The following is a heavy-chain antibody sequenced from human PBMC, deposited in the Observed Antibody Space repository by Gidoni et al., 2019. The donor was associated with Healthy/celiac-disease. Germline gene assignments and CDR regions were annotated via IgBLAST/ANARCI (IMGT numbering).Heavy chain of an antibody. CDR1: GGSFSGYY. Sequence: QVQLQQWGAGLLKPSEPLSPTCAVYGGSFSGYYWGWIRQPPGKGLEWIGEINHSGSTNYNPSLKSRVTISVDTSKNQFSLKLSSVTAADTAVYYCARALNGFDPWGQGTLVTVSS. CDR3: ARALNGFDP. J-gene: IGHJ5*02. CDR2: INHSGST. V-gene: IGHV4-34*01.